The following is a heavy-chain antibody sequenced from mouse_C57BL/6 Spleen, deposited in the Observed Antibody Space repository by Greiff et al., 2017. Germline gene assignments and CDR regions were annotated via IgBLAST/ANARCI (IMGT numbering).Heavy chain of an antibody. J-gene: IGHJ4*01. CDR3: ARYYYGSSYDYAMDY. Sequence: QVHVKQSGAELAKPGASVKLSCKASGYTFTSYWMHWVKQRPGQGLEWIGYINPSSGYTKYNQKFKDKATLTADKSSSTAYMQLSSLTYEDSAVYYCARYYYGSSYDYAMDYWGQGTSVTVSS. V-gene: IGHV1-7*01. CDR2: INPSSGYT. D-gene: IGHD1-1*01. CDR1: GYTFTSYW.